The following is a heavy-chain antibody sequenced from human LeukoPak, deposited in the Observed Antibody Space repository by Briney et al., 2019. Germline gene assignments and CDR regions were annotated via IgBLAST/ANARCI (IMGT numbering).Heavy chain of an antibody. CDR3: AREAVHYYYYYMDV. CDR1: GFTFSSYW. V-gene: IGHV3-7*01. CDR2: IKQDGSEK. D-gene: IGHD6-19*01. Sequence: PGGSLRLSCAASGFTFSSYWMSWVRQAPGKGLEWVANIKQDGSEKYYVDSVKGRFTISRDNAKNSLYLQMNSLRAEDTAVYYCAREAVHYYYYYMDVWGKGTTVTVSS. J-gene: IGHJ6*03.